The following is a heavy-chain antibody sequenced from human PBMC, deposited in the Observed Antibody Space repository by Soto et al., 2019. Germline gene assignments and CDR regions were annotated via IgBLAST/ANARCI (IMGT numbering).Heavy chain of an antibody. D-gene: IGHD5-18*01. V-gene: IGHV3-30-3*01. CDR3: ARGTAPYWYFDV. CDR1: GFTFSSYA. Sequence: QVQLVESGGGVVQPGRSLRLSCEASGFTFSSYAMHWVRQAPGKGLEWVAVISYDGSNKYDADSVKGRFTISRDNSKNTLYLQLNSLRAEDTAVYYCARGTAPYWYFDVWGRGTLVTVSS. J-gene: IGHJ2*01. CDR2: ISYDGSNK.